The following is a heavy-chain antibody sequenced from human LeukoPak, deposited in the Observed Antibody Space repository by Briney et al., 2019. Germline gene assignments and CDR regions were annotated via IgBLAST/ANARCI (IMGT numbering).Heavy chain of an antibody. CDR2: ISWDGGST. Sequence: GGSLRLSCAASGFTFDDYAMHWVRQAPGKGLEWVSLISWDGGSTYYADSVKGRFTISRDNSKNSLYLQMNSLRAEDTVLYYCAKTTYSSSWYPFDYWGQGTLVTVSS. CDR1: GFTFDDYA. D-gene: IGHD6-13*01. V-gene: IGHV3-43D*03. J-gene: IGHJ4*02. CDR3: AKTTYSSSWYPFDY.